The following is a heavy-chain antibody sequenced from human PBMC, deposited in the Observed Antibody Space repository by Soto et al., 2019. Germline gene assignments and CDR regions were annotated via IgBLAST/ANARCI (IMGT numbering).Heavy chain of an antibody. Sequence: QVQLVESGGGVVQPGRSLRLSCAASGFSFSSYGMHWVRQAPGKGLEWVAVISYDGSNRYYVDSVKGRFTISRDNSKNILYLQINSLRGEDTAVYYCARGATSPSHYNYNMDVWGQGTTVTVAS. V-gene: IGHV3-33*05. CDR1: GFSFSSYG. D-gene: IGHD2-15*01. CDR3: ARGATSPSHYNYNMDV. J-gene: IGHJ6*02. CDR2: ISYDGSNR.